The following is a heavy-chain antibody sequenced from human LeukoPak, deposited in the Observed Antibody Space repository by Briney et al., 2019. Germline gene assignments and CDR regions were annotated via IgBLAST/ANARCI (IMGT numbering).Heavy chain of an antibody. Sequence: GGSLRLSCAGSGFSVSSNYMSWVRQAPGKGLDWVSVIYSGGSTYYADSVKGRFTISRDNSKNTLYLQMNSPRAEDTAVYYCARGRRDGYNFHFWGQGTLVTVSS. CDR3: ARGRRDGYNFHF. V-gene: IGHV3-53*01. CDR1: GFSVSSNY. J-gene: IGHJ4*02. CDR2: IYSGGST. D-gene: IGHD5-24*01.